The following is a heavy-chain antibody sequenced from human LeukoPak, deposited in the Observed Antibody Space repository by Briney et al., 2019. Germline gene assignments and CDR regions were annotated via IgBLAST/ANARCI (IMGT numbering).Heavy chain of an antibody. D-gene: IGHD5-18*01. CDR2: VYDSGST. J-gene: IGHJ4*02. V-gene: IGHV4-59*01. CDR1: GGSISSYY. CDR3: ARGDTYFDY. Sequence: SQTLSLTCTVSGGSISSYYWSWIRQPPGKGLEWIGYVYDSGSTTYNPSLKSRLTISVDTSKNQFSLKLSSVTAADTAVYYCARGDTYFDYWGQGTLVTVSS.